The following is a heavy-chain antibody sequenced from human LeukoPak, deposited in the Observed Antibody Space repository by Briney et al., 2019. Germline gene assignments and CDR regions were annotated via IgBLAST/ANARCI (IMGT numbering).Heavy chain of an antibody. V-gene: IGHV5-51*01. D-gene: IGHD6-13*01. CDR1: GYSFTSYW. J-gene: IGHJ3*02. CDR3: ARRSSSWPDAFDI. CDR2: IYHGDSDT. Sequence: PGESLKISCKGSGYSFTSYWIGWVRQMPGKGLEWMGIIYHGDSDTRYSPSFQGQVTISVDKSISTAYLQWSSLKASDTAIYYCARRSSSWPDAFDIWGQGTMVTVSS.